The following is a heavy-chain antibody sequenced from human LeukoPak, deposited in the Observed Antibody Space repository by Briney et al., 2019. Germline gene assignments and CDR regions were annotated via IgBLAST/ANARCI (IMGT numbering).Heavy chain of an antibody. CDR2: IWHDGSNK. Sequence: GGSLRLSCAASGFTFSSYAMNWVRQAPGKGLEWVAVIWHDGSNKYYADSVKGRFTISRDNSKNMLYLQMNSLRAEDTAVYYCANNFDYWGPGTLVTVSS. J-gene: IGHJ4*02. CDR1: GFTFSSYA. CDR3: ANNFDY. V-gene: IGHV3-33*08.